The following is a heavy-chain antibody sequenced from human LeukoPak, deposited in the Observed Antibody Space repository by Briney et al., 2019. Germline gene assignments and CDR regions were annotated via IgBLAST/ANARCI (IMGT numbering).Heavy chain of an antibody. CDR3: ARSVEGYCSGGSCYSYYYYMDV. CDR2: IYYSGST. V-gene: IGHV4-59*01. D-gene: IGHD2-15*01. Sequence: SETLSLTCTVSGGSISSYYWSWIRQPPGKGLEWIGYIYYSGSTNYNPSLKSRVTISVDTSKNQFSLKLSSVTAADTAVYYCARSVEGYCSGGSCYSYYYYMDVWGKGTTVTISS. CDR1: GGSISSYY. J-gene: IGHJ6*03.